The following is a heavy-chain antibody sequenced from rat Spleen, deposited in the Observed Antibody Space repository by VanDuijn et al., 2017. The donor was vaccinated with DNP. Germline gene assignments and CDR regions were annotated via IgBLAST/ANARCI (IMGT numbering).Heavy chain of an antibody. V-gene: IGHV5-46*01. CDR1: GFTFSNFS. J-gene: IGHJ2*01. D-gene: IGHD1-1*01. CDR2: IYSSGGVT. Sequence: EVQLVESGGGLVQPGRSIKLSCAASGFTFSNFSMVWVRQAPTKGLEWVAAIYSSGGVTYYRDSVKGRFTISRDIPKSTLYLQMDSLRSEDTATYYCATETNYFSGDVGYFDYWGQGLIVTVSP. CDR3: ATETNYFSGDVGYFDY.